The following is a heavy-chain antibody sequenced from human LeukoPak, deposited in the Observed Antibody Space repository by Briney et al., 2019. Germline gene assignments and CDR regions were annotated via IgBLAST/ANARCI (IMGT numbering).Heavy chain of an antibody. D-gene: IGHD6-13*01. J-gene: IGHJ4*02. V-gene: IGHV3-30-3*01. CDR1: GFTFSSYA. Sequence: PGRSLRLSCAASGFTFSSYAIHWVRQAPGKGLEWVAVISYDGSNKYYADSVKGRFTISRDNSKNTLYLQMNSLRAEDTAVYYCARSVQQLAYYFDYWGQGTLVTVSS. CDR2: ISYDGSNK. CDR3: ARSVQQLAYYFDY.